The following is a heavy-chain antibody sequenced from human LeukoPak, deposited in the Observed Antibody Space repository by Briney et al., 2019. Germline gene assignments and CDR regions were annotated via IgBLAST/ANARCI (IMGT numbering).Heavy chain of an antibody. Sequence: PGGSLRLSCAASGFTLDDYAMHWVRQPPGKGREWGSGISWNSGSIGYADYVKGRFTISRDNAKNSLYLQMNSLRPEDTAVYYCAKLGEGGYSYDYLPYYFDYWGQGTLVTVSS. D-gene: IGHD5-18*01. J-gene: IGHJ4*02. V-gene: IGHV3-9*01. CDR1: GFTLDDYA. CDR3: AKLGEGGYSYDYLPYYFDY. CDR2: ISWNSGSI.